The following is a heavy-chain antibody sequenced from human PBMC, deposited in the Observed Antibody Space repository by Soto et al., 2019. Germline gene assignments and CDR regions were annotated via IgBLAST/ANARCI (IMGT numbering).Heavy chain of an antibody. Sequence: GGSPRLSCAASGFTFSTYAMSWVRQAPGKGLEWVSAISGSGGNTYYADSVKGRFTISRDNSKNTLSLQMNSLRAEDTAVYYCTKTVRYCTNGVCQASRFDYWGQGTLVTVSS. J-gene: IGHJ4*02. CDR1: GFTFSTYA. D-gene: IGHD2-8*01. CDR2: ISGSGGNT. CDR3: TKTVRYCTNGVCQASRFDY. V-gene: IGHV3-23*01.